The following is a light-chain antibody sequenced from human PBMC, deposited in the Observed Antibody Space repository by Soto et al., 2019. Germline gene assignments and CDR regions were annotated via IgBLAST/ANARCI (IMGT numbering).Light chain of an antibody. Sequence: DIQMTQSPSTLSGSVGDRVTITCRASQTISSWLAWYQQKPGEAPKLLIYKASTLKSGVPSRFSGSGSGTKFTLTISSLQPDDFATYSCQHYNSYSEAFGQGTKVDIK. CDR2: KAS. CDR1: QTISSW. V-gene: IGKV1-5*03. J-gene: IGKJ1*01. CDR3: QHYNSYSEA.